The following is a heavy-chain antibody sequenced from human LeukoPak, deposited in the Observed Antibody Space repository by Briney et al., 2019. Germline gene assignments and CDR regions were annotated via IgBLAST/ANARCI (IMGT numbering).Heavy chain of an antibody. V-gene: IGHV3-48*03. J-gene: IGHJ4*02. Sequence: GGSLRLSCAASGFTFSSYDVNWIRQAPGKGLEWVSHISRSGTIYYADSVKGRFTISRDNSKNTLYLQMNSLRAEDTAVCYCARESSGYDPYFDYWGQGTLVTVSS. D-gene: IGHD5-12*01. CDR3: ARESSGYDPYFDY. CDR2: ISRSGTI. CDR1: GFTFSSYD.